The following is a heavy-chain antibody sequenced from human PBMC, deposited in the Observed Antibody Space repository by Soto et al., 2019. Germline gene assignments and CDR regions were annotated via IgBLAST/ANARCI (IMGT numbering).Heavy chain of an antibody. CDR3: ARAGAGTPAGIFAP. J-gene: IGHJ5*02. Sequence: HLARQAHGQRREWXGWXXHXXGXTXXXQXXXGRVNMTRDTAISTAYMELSRLRSDDTAVYYCARAGAGTPAGIFAPWGQGTLVTASS. V-gene: IGHV1-2*02. CDR2: XXHXXGXT. D-gene: IGHD6-19*01.